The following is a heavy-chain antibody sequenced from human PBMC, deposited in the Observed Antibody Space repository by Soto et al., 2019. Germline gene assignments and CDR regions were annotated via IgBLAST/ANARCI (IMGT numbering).Heavy chain of an antibody. V-gene: IGHV4-59*08. CDR3: ARHFRGLGYGDYLHHDAFDI. CDR2: IYYSGST. Sequence: SETLSLTCTVSGGSISSYYWSWIRQPPGKGLEWIGYIYYSGSTNYNPSLKSRVTISVDTSKNQFSLKLSSVTAADTAVYYCARHFRGLGYGDYLHHDAFDIWGQGTMVTVSS. J-gene: IGHJ3*02. CDR1: GGSISSYY. D-gene: IGHD4-17*01.